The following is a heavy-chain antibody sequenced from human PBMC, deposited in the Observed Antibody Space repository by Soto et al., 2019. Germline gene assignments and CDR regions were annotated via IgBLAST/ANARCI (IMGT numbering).Heavy chain of an antibody. Sequence: EVQLVQSGAEVKKPGEFLQISCQGSADTFNNYWIGWVRQLPGKGLEWMGMMNPSGSDIRYSPPSQGQVIIACDKSINTGYPQWASLKASDTGMYYCARGASYRWDSWGQGTLVPVSS. CDR3: ARGASYRWDS. CDR1: ADTFNNYW. V-gene: IGHV5-51*03. D-gene: IGHD3-16*01. CDR2: MNPSGSDI. J-gene: IGHJ4*02.